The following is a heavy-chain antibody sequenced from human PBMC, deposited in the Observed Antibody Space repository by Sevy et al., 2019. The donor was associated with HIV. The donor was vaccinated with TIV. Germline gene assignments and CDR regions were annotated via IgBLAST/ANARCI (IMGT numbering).Heavy chain of an antibody. D-gene: IGHD6-19*01. CDR1: GFIFNTHA. CDR3: AREGGYTSAWSPGNH. V-gene: IGHV3-30*04. Sequence: GGSLRLSCAGSGFIFNTHAMHWVRQAPGKGLESVALISYDGIIKYYADSVKGRLTISRDNSKNTLSLQMNSLRVEDTAVYYCAREGGYTSAWSPGNHWGQGSLVTVSS. J-gene: IGHJ4*02. CDR2: ISYDGIIK.